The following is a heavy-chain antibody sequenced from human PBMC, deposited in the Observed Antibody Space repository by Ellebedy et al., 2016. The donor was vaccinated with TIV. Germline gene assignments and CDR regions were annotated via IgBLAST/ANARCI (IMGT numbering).Heavy chain of an antibody. D-gene: IGHD3-22*01. CDR2: IFSGGGA. CDR3: ATHSMIVVDAFDI. CDR1: GFIVSSNY. J-gene: IGHJ3*02. Sequence: PGGSLRLSCAGSGFIVSSNYMTWVRQAPGKGLEWVSLIFSGGGAFYGDSLRGRFTISRDSSRNTVYLQMNSLRAEDTAVYYCATHSMIVVDAFDIWGQGTMVTVSS. V-gene: IGHV3-53*01.